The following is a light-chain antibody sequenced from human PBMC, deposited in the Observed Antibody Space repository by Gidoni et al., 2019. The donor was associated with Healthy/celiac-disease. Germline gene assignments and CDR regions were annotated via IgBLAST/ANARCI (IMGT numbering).Light chain of an antibody. V-gene: IGLV1-47*01. Sequence: QSVLTHPPSASGPPGQRVTIPCSGSSSNIGSNYVYWYQQLPGTAPKLLIYRNNQRPSGVPDRFSGSKSGTSASLAISGLRSEDEADYYCAAWDDSLSVWVFGGGTKLTVL. J-gene: IGLJ3*02. CDR2: RNN. CDR1: SSNIGSNY. CDR3: AAWDDSLSVWV.